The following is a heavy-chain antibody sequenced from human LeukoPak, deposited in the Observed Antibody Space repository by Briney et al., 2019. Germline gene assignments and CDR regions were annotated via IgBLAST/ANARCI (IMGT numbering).Heavy chain of an antibody. CDR3: VLVGAAGDY. D-gene: IGHD1-26*01. CDR2: ISYDGSNK. CDR1: GFTFSSYA. J-gene: IGHJ4*02. Sequence: GGSLRLSCAASGFTFSSYAMHWVRQAPGKGLEWVAVISYDGSNKYYADSVKGRFTISRDNSKNTLYLQMNSLRAEDTAVYYCVLVGAAGDYWGQGTLVTVSS. V-gene: IGHV3-30-3*01.